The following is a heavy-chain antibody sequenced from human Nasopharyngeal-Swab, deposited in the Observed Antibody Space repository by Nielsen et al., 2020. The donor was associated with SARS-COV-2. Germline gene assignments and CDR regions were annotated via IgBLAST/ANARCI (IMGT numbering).Heavy chain of an antibody. Sequence: GGSLRLSCAASGFTFSTYWMHWVRQAPGKRLEWISQITGDGSKTNYADSVKGRFTISRDNAKSTLYLQMNGLRVEDSAVYYCLRDNYGVDYWGQGTLVTVSS. D-gene: IGHD3-10*01. CDR3: LRDNYGVDY. CDR1: GFTFSTYW. J-gene: IGHJ4*02. V-gene: IGHV3-74*01. CDR2: ITGDGSKT.